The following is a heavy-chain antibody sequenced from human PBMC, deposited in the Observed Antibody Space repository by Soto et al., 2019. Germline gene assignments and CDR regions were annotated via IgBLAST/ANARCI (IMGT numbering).Heavy chain of an antibody. V-gene: IGHV4-59*11. CDR2: LHYSGTT. J-gene: IGHJ4*02. CDR1: RTCISSQY. CDR3: ARYNSYAIDY. D-gene: IGHD2-8*01. Sequence: SETLGFTCILCRTCISSQYWGKIRQPPGKGLEWLANLHYSGTTNYNPSLASLVTLSVDTSKKQFSLKMTSLTAADRAVYFCARYNSYAIDYWGRGTMVTGSS.